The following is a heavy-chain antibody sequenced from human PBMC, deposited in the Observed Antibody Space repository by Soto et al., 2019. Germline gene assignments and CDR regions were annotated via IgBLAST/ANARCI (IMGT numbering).Heavy chain of an antibody. CDR3: ARRLFMVAPDSEPFDY. D-gene: IGHD3-22*01. Sequence: GSLRLSCAASGFTFSGYTMNWVRQVPGKGLVWVSCISDRGDETFFLDFVQGRFTFSRDNSRNTLYLHMNSLRADDTAMYFCARRLFMVAPDSEPFDYGGQGTMVHVSS. CDR1: GFTFSGYT. J-gene: IGHJ4*02. CDR2: ISDRGDET. V-gene: IGHV3-23*01.